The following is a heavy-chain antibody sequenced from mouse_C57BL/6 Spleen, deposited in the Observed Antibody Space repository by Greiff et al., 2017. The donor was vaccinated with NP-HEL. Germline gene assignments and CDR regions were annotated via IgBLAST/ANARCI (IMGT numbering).Heavy chain of an antibody. Sequence: VQLQQPGAELVKPGASVKLSCKASGYTFTSYWMHWVKQRPGQGLEWIGMIHPNSGSTNYNEKFKSKATLTVDKSSSTAYMQLSSLTSEDSAVYYCARTPIITTVVAYDYWGQGTTLTVSS. CDR3: ARTPIITTVVAYDY. D-gene: IGHD1-1*01. CDR1: GYTFTSYW. J-gene: IGHJ2*01. CDR2: IHPNSGST. V-gene: IGHV1-64*01.